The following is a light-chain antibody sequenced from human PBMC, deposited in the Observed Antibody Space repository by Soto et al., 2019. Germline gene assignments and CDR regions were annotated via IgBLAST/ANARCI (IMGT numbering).Light chain of an antibody. V-gene: IGLV1-44*01. CDR2: SDN. J-gene: IGLJ3*02. CDR3: AAWDESPNVPV. CDR1: NSNIGRNT. Sequence: QSVLTQPPSASGTPGQRVTISCSGSNSNIGRNTVNWYQQFPGAAPNLLIHSDNQLPSGVPDRFSGSRSGTSASLAISGLQSEDEADYYCAAWDESPNVPVFGGGTKLTVL.